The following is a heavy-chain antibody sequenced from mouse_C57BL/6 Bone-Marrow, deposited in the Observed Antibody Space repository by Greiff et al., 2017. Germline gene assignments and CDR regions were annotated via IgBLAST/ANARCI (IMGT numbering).Heavy chain of an antibody. CDR3: TTCGYDADY. CDR1: GFNIKDDY. Sequence: VQLQQSGAELVRPGASVKLSCTASGFNIKDDYMHWVKQRPEQGLEWIGWIDPANGDTEYASKFQGKATITADTSSNTAYLQLSSLTSEDTAVYYCTTCGYDADYWGQGTTLTVSS. CDR2: IDPANGDT. V-gene: IGHV14-4*01. D-gene: IGHD2-2*01. J-gene: IGHJ2*01.